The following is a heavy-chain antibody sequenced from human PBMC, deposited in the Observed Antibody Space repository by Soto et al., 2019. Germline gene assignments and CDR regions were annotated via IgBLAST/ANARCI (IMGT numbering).Heavy chain of an antibody. CDR1: GYTFINYG. D-gene: IGHD3-10*01. Sequence: QVQLVQSGAEVKKPGASVKVSCKASGYTFINYGISWVRQAPGQGLEWMGWISPHNGNTNFAQNFQGRVTMTTDASTTTAYMELRSLRSDDTAVYYCARWLYCSGSYYFDWGQGTLVTVSS. J-gene: IGHJ4*02. V-gene: IGHV1-18*01. CDR2: ISPHNGNT. CDR3: ARWLYCSGSYYFD.